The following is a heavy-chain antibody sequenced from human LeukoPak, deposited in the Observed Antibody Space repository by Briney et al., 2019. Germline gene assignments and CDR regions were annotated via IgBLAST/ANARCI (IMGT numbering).Heavy chain of an antibody. J-gene: IGHJ4*02. CDR2: ISSGGGTI. CDR3: VRDLDY. V-gene: IGHV3-48*03. Sequence: GGSLRPSCAASGFTFSSYEMNWVRQGPGKGLEWFSYISSGGGTIYYADSVKGRFTISRDNAKNSLYLQMNSLRAEDTAVYYCVRDLDYWGQGTLVTVSS. CDR1: GFTFSSYE.